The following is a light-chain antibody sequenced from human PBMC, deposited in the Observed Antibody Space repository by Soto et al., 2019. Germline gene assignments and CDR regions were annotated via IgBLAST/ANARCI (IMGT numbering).Light chain of an antibody. J-gene: IGKJ1*01. CDR1: QSVSSSY. V-gene: IGKV3-20*01. Sequence: EIVLTQSPGTVSLSPGERAILSCMASQSVSSSYLAWYQQKRGQAPRLLIYCASSRATAIPDRFSGSGSGTDFTLTISRLEPDDFAVYYCRQYGSSRTVGQGTKVEIK. CDR3: RQYGSSRT. CDR2: CAS.